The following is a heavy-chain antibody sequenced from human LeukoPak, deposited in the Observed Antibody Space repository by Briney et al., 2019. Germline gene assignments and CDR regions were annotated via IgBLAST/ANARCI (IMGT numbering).Heavy chain of an antibody. CDR3: AKGGYRYYYGSGSYYN. CDR1: GFTCSSYA. J-gene: IGHJ4*02. D-gene: IGHD3-10*01. V-gene: IGHV3-23*01. CDR2: ISGSGGST. Sequence: GGSLRLSCAASGFTCSSYAMSRCRQAPGKGLEWVSAISGSGGSTYYADSVKGRFTISRDNSKNTLYLQMNSLRAEDTAVYYCAKGGYRYYYGSGSYYNWGQGTLVTVSS.